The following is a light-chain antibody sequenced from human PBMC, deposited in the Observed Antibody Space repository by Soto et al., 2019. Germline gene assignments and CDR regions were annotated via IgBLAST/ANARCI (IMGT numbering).Light chain of an antibody. CDR3: QQLNSSPLT. V-gene: IGKV1-9*01. Sequence: EIQMTQSPSTLSASVGDSVTLTCRASQSSSWLAWYQQKPGKAPKLLIYAASTLQSGVPSRFSGSGSGTEFTLTISSLQPEEWATDYGQQLNSSPLTVGGGHKVDIK. CDR1: QSSSW. J-gene: IGKJ4*01. CDR2: AAS.